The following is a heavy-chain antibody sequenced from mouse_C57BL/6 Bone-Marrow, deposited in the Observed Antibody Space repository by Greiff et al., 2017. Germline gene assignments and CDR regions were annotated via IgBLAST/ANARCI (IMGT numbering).Heavy chain of an antibody. V-gene: IGHV1-7*01. CDR1: GYTFTSYW. Sequence: QVQLQQSGAELAKPGASVKLSCKASGYTFTSYWMHWVKQRPGQGLEWIGYINPSSGYTKYNQKFKDKATLTADKSSSTAYMQLSSLPYEDSAVYYCARWSYDYAGGPWFAYWGQGTLVTVSA. CDR2: INPSSGYT. D-gene: IGHD2-4*01. J-gene: IGHJ3*01. CDR3: ARWSYDYAGGPWFAY.